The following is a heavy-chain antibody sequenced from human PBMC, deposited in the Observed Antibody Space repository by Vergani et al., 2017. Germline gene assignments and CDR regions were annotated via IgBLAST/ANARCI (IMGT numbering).Heavy chain of an antibody. CDR2: ISGSGGST. V-gene: IGHV3-23*01. Sequence: EVQLLESGGGLVQPGGSLRLSCAASGFTFSSYAMSWVRQAPGKGLEWVSAISGSGGSTYYADSVKGRFTISRDNSKNTLYLQMNSLRAEDTAVYYCAKDLYPYCGGDCYDLSDDWGQGTLVTVSS. CDR3: AKDLYPYCGGDCYDLSDD. D-gene: IGHD2-21*02. CDR1: GFTFSSYA. J-gene: IGHJ4*02.